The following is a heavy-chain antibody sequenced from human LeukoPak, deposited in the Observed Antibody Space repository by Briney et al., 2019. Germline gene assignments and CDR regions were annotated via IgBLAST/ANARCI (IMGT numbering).Heavy chain of an antibody. Sequence: EASVKVCCKTFGYTFTDYYIHWVRQAPGQGLEWMGWINPNSGGTNYAQKFQGRVTMTRDTSISTAYMELSRLRSDDTAVYYCARSLLEMATITDDYWGQGTLVTVSS. J-gene: IGHJ4*02. CDR2: INPNSGGT. CDR1: GYTFTDYY. D-gene: IGHD5-24*01. CDR3: ARSLLEMATITDDY. V-gene: IGHV1-2*02.